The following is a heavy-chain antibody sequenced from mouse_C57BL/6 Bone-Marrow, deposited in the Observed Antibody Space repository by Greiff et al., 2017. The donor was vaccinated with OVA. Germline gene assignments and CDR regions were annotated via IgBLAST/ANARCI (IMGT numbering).Heavy chain of an antibody. V-gene: IGHV1-81*01. CDR3: ARPTTVVAPYYFDY. CDR2: IYPRSGNT. D-gene: IGHD1-1*01. CDR1: GYTFTSYG. Sequence: VKLQQSGAELARPGASVKLSCKASGYTFTSYGISWVKQRTGQGLEWIGEIYPRSGNTYYNEKFKGKATLTADKSSSTAYMELRSLTSEDSAVYFCARPTTVVAPYYFDYWGQGTTLTVSS. J-gene: IGHJ2*01.